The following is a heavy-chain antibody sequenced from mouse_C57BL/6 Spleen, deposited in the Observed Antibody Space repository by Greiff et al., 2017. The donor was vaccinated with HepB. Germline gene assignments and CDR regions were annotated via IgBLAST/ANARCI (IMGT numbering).Heavy chain of an antibody. CDR3: ARDYDGREAWFAY. CDR2: INPNNGGT. V-gene: IGHV1-22*01. Sequence: DVKLQESGPELVKPGASVKMSCKASGYTFTDYNMHWVKQSHGKSLEWIGYINPNNGGTSYNQKFKGKATLTVNKSSSTAYMELRSLTSEDSAVYYCARDYDGREAWFAYWGQGTLVTVSA. CDR1: GYTFTDYN. D-gene: IGHD1-1*01. J-gene: IGHJ3*01.